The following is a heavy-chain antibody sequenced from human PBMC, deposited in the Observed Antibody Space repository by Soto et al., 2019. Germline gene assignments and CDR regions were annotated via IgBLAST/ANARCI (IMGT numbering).Heavy chain of an antibody. CDR3: ARRPTVTTSYFDR. V-gene: IGHV4-59*01. D-gene: IGHD4-17*01. J-gene: IGHJ4*02. CDR2: IFSSGST. CDR1: GGSISSYY. Sequence: KASETLSLTCTVSGGSISSYYWSWIRQPPGKGLEWIGYIFSSGSTNYNPSLKSRVTISVDTSKNQFSLKLSSVAAADTAVYYCARRPTVTTSYFDRWGQGTPVTVSS.